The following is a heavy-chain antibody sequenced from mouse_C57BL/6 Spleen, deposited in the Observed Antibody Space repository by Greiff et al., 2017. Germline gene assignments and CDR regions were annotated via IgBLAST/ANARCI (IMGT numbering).Heavy chain of an antibody. J-gene: IGHJ4*01. CDR1: GYTFTDYN. V-gene: IGHV1-22*01. CDR2: INPNNGGT. Sequence: EVQLQESGPELVKPGASVKMSCKASGYTFTDYNMHWVKQSHGKSLEWIGYINPNNGGTSYNQKFKGKATLTVNKSSSTAYMELRSLTSEDSAVYYCAKVYYSGMDYWGQGTSVTVSS. CDR3: AKVYYSGMDY. D-gene: IGHD2-12*01.